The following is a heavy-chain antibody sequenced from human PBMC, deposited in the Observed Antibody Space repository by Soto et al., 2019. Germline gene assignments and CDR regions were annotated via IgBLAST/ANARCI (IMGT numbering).Heavy chain of an antibody. Sequence: ASVKVSCKASGYTFTSYAMHWVRQAPGQRPEWMGRINAVNGIANYAQKFQGRVTITADKSTSTAYMGLSSLRSEDTAVYYCASRAHYWGQGTLVTVSS. CDR2: INAVNGIA. CDR1: GYTFTSYA. V-gene: IGHV1-3*01. CDR3: ASRAHY. J-gene: IGHJ4*02.